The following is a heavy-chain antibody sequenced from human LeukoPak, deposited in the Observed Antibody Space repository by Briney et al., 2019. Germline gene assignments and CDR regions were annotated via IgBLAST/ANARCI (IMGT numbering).Heavy chain of an antibody. CDR1: GYTFTSYG. D-gene: IGHD6-19*01. CDR2: ISAYNGNT. V-gene: IGHV1-18*01. CDR3: ARDQWLGDAFDI. Sequence: ASVKVSCKASGYTFTSYGISWVRQAPGQGLVWMGWISAYNGNTNYAQKLQGRVTMTTDTSTSTAYMELRSLRSDDTAVYYCARDQWLGDAFDIWGQGTMVTVSS. J-gene: IGHJ3*02.